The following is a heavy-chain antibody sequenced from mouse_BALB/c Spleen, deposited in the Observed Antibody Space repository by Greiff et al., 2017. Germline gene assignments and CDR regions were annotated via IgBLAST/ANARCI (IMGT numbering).Heavy chain of an antibody. V-gene: IGHV1-69*02. Sequence: QVQLQQPGAELVRPGASVKLSCKASGYTFTSYWINWVKQRPGQGLEWIGNIYPSDSYTNYNQKFKDKATLTVDKSSSTAYMQLSSPTSEDSAVYYCTRRDGTGAWFAYWGQGTLVTVSA. D-gene: IGHD1-2*01. CDR3: TRRDGTGAWFAY. CDR1: GYTFTSYW. CDR2: IYPSDSYT. J-gene: IGHJ3*01.